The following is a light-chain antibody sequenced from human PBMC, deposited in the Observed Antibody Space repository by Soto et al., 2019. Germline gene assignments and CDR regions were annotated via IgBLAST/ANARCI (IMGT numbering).Light chain of an antibody. CDR1: SSNIESNY. J-gene: IGLJ1*01. CDR2: RNN. CDR3: AAWDDSLSGYV. Sequence: QPVLTQPPSASGTHGQKVSISCSGSSSNIESNYVYWYQQLPGTAPKLLIYRNNQRPSGVPDRFSGSKSGTSASLAISGLRSEDEADYYCAAWDDSLSGYVFGTGTKVTVL. V-gene: IGLV1-47*01.